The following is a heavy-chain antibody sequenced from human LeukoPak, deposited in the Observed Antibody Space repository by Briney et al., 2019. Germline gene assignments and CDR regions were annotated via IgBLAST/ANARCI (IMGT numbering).Heavy chain of an antibody. CDR1: GFTFSNYI. Sequence: GGSLRLSCAASGFTFSNYIMNWVRQAPGKGLEWVSSISSSSSYIYYADSVKGRFTISRDDAKNSLYLQMNSLRAEDTAVYYCARSLGLRFLEWSPQGFGYWGQGTLVTVSS. CDR3: ARSLGLRFLEWSPQGFGY. CDR2: ISSSSSYI. J-gene: IGHJ4*02. D-gene: IGHD3-3*01. V-gene: IGHV3-21*01.